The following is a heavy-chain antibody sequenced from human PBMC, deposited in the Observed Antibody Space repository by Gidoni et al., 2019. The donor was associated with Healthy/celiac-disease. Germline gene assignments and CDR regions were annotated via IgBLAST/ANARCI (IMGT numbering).Heavy chain of an antibody. CDR1: GFTLGDYA. D-gene: IGHD3-10*01. Sequence: EVQLLESGGGLVQLGRSLRLSCTASGFTLGDYAMSWVRQAPGKGLEWVGFIRSKAYGGTTEYAASVKGRFTISRDDSKSIAYLQMNSLNTEDTAVYYCTWGSGSYRIASFDYWGQGTLVTVSS. CDR2: IRSKAYGGTT. J-gene: IGHJ4*02. V-gene: IGHV3-49*04. CDR3: TWGSGSYRIASFDY.